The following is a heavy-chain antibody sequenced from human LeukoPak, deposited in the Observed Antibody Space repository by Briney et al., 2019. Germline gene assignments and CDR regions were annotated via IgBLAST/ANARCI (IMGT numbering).Heavy chain of an antibody. J-gene: IGHJ4*02. D-gene: IGHD4-17*01. Sequence: GGSLRLSCAASGFTFSTYWMHWVRQVPGKGLVWVSRINSDGSSTSYADSVKGRFTVSRDNAKNALYRQMNSLRAEDTAVYYCASAQQVGDYYFDSWGQGTLVTVSS. CDR3: ASAQQVGDYYFDS. CDR2: INSDGSST. V-gene: IGHV3-74*01. CDR1: GFTFSTYW.